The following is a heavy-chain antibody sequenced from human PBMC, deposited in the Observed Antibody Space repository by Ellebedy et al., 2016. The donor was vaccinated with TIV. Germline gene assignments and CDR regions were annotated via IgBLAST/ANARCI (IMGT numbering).Heavy chain of an antibody. CDR3: ARGVMGYYSYGMDV. CDR2: IYDMGGIGST. Sequence: MPSETLSLTCTVSGASVSTSYWSWIRQAPGRGLEWIGYIYDMGGIGSTNYIPSHKSRVIISGDTSKNQLPLSLTSLTAADTAVYYCARGVMGYYSYGMDVWGQGTTVTVSS. V-gene: IGHV4-59*02. D-gene: IGHD2-21*01. CDR1: GASVSTSY. J-gene: IGHJ6*02.